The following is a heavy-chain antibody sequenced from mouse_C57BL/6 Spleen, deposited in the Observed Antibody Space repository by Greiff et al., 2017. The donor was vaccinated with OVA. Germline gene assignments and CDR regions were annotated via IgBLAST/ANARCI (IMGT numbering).Heavy chain of an antibody. V-gene: IGHV3-6*01. CDR2: ISYDGSN. CDR3: ARGHYCGSSYVGYIDY. CDR1: GYSITSGYY. D-gene: IGHD1-1*01. Sequence: EVQLQQSGPGLVKPSQSLSLTCSVTGYSITSGYYWNWIRQFPGNKLEWMGYISYDGSNNYNPSLKNRFYIPRDTSKNQVFLKMKSVTTEDTATYYWARGHYCGSSYVGYIDYGGQGTPLTLSS. J-gene: IGHJ2*01.